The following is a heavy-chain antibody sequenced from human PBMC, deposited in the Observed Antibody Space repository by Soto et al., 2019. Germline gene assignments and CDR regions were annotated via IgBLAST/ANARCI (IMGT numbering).Heavy chain of an antibody. CDR3: AVTIFGVVMDYYGMDV. J-gene: IGHJ6*02. Sequence: ISRCSLNRRNNYWGWIRQPPGKGLEWIGYIYYSGSTYYNPSLKSRVTISVDTSKNQFSLKLSSVTAADTAVYYCAVTIFGVVMDYYGMDVWGQGTTVTVSS. CDR2: IYYSGST. D-gene: IGHD3-3*01. CDR1: RCSLNRRNNY. V-gene: IGHV4-31*02.